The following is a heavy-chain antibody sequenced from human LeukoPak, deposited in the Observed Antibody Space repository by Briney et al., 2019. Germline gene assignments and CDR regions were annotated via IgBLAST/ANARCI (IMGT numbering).Heavy chain of an antibody. Sequence: TPSETLSLTCAVYGGSFSGYYWSWIRQPPGKGLEWIGEINHSGSTNYNPSLKSRVTISVDTSKNQFSLKLSSVTAADTAVYYCARGVSRFDPWGQGTLVTVSS. CDR2: INHSGST. J-gene: IGHJ5*02. V-gene: IGHV4-34*01. D-gene: IGHD5/OR15-5a*01. CDR3: ARGVSRFDP. CDR1: GGSFSGYY.